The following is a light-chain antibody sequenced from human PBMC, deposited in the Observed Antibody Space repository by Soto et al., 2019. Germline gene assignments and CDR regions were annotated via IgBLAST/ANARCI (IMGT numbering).Light chain of an antibody. CDR2: STN. V-gene: IGLV8-61*01. Sequence: QAVVIQESSLSVSHGGTVTLTCGLRSAPISTTYYPAWYQQTPGQAPRTLIYSTNTRSSGVPDRFSGSIRGNKAALTITGAQAEDEAEYHCVLYMGSGAYLFGPGTKFTVL. CDR3: VLYMGSGAYL. CDR1: SAPISTTYY. J-gene: IGLJ1*01.